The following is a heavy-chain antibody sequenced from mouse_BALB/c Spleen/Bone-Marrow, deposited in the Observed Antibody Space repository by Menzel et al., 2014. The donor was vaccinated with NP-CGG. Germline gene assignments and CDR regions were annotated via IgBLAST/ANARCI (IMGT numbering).Heavy chain of an antibody. CDR1: GYTFSNYW. J-gene: IGHJ2*01. Sequence: VQLQQSGTVLARPGAAVKMFCKASGYTFSNYWMHWIKQRPGQGLEWIGTIHPGNSDTTYNQKFKGKAKLTAVTSTSTAYMELSSLTNEDSAVYYCTTLARNNFDYWGQGTTLTVSS. CDR2: IHPGNSDT. D-gene: IGHD3-1*01. V-gene: IGHV1-5*01. CDR3: TTLARNNFDY.